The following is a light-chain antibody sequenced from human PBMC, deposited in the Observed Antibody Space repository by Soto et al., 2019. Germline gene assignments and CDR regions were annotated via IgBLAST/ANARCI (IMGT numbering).Light chain of an antibody. CDR3: QQYNDWHPYT. CDR2: DAS. J-gene: IGKJ2*01. V-gene: IGKV3-15*01. Sequence: EILMTQSPATVSVSPGERATLSCRASQSVSSKLAWYQQKPGQPPRLLIFDASARAKGVPDRFSGRVSGTEFILTLRRLQSEDFAVYYCQQYNDWHPYTFGQGTKV. CDR1: QSVSSK.